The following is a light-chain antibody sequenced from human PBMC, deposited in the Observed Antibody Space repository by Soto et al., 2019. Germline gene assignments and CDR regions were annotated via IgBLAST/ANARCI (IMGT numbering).Light chain of an antibody. CDR3: SSYATSGTPYV. J-gene: IGLJ1*01. Sequence: QSVLTQPASVSGSPGQSITISCTGTSSDIGGHNYVSWYQQHPGKAPKLMIFDVSSRPSGISNRFSGSKSGNTASLTISGLLAEDEADYYCSSYATSGTPYVFATGTKLTVL. CDR1: SSDIGGHNY. CDR2: DVS. V-gene: IGLV2-14*01.